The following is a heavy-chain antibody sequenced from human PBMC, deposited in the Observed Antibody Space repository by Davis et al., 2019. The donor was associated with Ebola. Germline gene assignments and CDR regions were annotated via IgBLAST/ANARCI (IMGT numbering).Heavy chain of an antibody. J-gene: IGHJ6*02. Sequence: SETLSLTCTVSGGSISSGGYYWSWIRQHPGKGLEWIGYIYYSGSTYYNPSLKSRVTISVDTSKNQFSLKLSSVTAADTAVYYCAREVRYYYYYGMDVWGQGTTVTVSS. CDR2: IYYSGST. CDR3: AREVRYYYYYGMDV. CDR1: GGSISSGGYY. V-gene: IGHV4-31*03.